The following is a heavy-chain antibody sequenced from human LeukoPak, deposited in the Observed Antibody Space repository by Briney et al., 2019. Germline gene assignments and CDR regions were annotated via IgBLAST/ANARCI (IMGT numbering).Heavy chain of an antibody. CDR1: GYTFTSYY. J-gene: IGHJ6*02. CDR2: INPSGGST. V-gene: IGHV1-46*01. CDR3: ARWSLLYRSSTSCPDFYGMDV. D-gene: IGHD2-2*01. Sequence: ASVKVSCKASGYTFTSYYMHWVRQAPGQGLEWMGIINPSGGSTSYAQKFQGRVTMTRDTSTSTVYMELSSLRSEDTAVYYCARWSLLYRSSTSCPDFYGMDVWGQGTTVTVSS.